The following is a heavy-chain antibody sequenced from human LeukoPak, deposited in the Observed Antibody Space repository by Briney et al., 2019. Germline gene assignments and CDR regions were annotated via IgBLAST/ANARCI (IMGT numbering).Heavy chain of an antibody. J-gene: IGHJ4*02. CDR3: ARGFRSVTTWGYFDY. CDR2: IGGSGGGT. CDR1: GFTFSIYA. V-gene: IGHV3-23*01. D-gene: IGHD4-17*01. Sequence: GGSLRLSCAASGFTFSIYAMSWVRQAPGKGLEWVSTIGGSGGGTYYADSVKGRFTISRDNSRNTLSLQMNSLRVDDTAVYYCARGFRSVTTWGYFDYWGQGALVTVSS.